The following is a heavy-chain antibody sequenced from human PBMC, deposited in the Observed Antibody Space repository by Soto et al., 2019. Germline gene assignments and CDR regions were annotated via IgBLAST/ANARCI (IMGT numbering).Heavy chain of an antibody. Sequence: PGGSLRLSCATSGFTFKNYGIHWVRQAPGKGLEWVAVIWSGGRHEYYADSVKGRFTVSRDNSENTVYLQMSSLRAEDTALYYCARDVDTTSHYSRFDPWGQGTMVTVYS. CDR3: ARDVDTTSHYSRFDP. J-gene: IGHJ5*02. CDR1: GFTFKNYG. D-gene: IGHD1-26*01. V-gene: IGHV3-33*01. CDR2: IWSGGRHE.